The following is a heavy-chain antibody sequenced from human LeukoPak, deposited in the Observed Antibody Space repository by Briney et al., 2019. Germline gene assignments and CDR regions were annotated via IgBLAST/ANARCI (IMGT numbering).Heavy chain of an antibody. CDR1: GFTFSSYS. V-gene: IGHV3-21*01. CDR2: ISSSSSYI. D-gene: IGHD6-19*01. CDR3: ARMAGTANFDY. Sequence: SGRSLRLSCAASGFTFSSYSMNWVSQAPGKGLEWVSSISSSSSYIYYADSVKGRFTISRDNGKNSLYLQMNSLRAGDTAVYYCARMAGTANFDYWGEGTLVTVSS. J-gene: IGHJ4*02.